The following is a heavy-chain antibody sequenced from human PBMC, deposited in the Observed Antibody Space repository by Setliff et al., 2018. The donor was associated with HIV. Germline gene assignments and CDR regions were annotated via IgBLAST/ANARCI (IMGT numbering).Heavy chain of an antibody. CDR3: ARGAHIVVVTAIHPSYYFDY. V-gene: IGHV1-3*01. CDR1: GYTFTSYA. D-gene: IGHD2-21*02. J-gene: IGHJ4*02. Sequence: GASVKVSCKASGYTFTSYAMHWVRQAPGQRLEWMGWINAGDGNTKYSQKFQGRVTITRDTSASTAYMELSSLRSEDTAVYYCARGAHIVVVTAIHPSYYFDYWGQGTLVTVSS. CDR2: INAGDGNT.